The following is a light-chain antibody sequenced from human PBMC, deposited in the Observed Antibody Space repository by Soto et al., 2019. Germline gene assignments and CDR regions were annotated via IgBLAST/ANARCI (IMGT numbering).Light chain of an antibody. V-gene: IGKV1-5*01. CDR1: QSISSR. CDR2: DIS. J-gene: IGKJ2*01. CDR3: QEYNSFWYT. Sequence: DIQMTQSPSTLSASVGDRVTITCRASQSISSRLARYQQKPGKAPKLLIYDISNLESGVPSRFSGTGSGTEFALTISSLQPDDFATYYCQEYNSFWYTFGQGTRLEIK.